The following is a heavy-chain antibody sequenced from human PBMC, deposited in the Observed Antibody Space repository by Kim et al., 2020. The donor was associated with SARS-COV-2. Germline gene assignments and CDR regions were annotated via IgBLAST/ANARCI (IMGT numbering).Heavy chain of an antibody. Sequence: GGSLRLSCAASGFTFSSYAMSWVRQAPGKGLEWVSVIYSGGSYTYYADSVKGRFTISRDNSKNTLYLQMNSMRAEDTAVYFCAKSASGSYGDYYYGMDV. D-gene: IGHD3-10*01. CDR2: IYSGGSYT. V-gene: IGHV3-23*03. J-gene: IGHJ6*01. CDR1: GFTFSSYA. CDR3: AKSASGSYGDYYYGMDV.